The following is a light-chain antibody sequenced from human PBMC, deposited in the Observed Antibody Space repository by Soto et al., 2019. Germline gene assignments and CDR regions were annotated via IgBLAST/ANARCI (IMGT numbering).Light chain of an antibody. CDR1: SSDVGGYNY. V-gene: IGLV2-14*01. Sequence: QSALTQPASMSGSPGQSITISCTGTSSDVGGYNYVSWYQQHPGKAPKLMIYDVSNRPSGVSNRSSGSKSGNTASLTISGLQAEDEADYYCSSYTSSSTRGVFGGGTKVTVL. J-gene: IGLJ2*01. CDR3: SSYTSSSTRGV. CDR2: DVS.